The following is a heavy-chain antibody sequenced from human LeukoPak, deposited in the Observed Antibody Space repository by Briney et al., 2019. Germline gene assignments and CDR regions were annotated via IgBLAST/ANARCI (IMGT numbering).Heavy chain of an antibody. Sequence: SETLSLTCTVSGGSISSYYWSWIRQPPGKGLEWIGYIYYSGSTNYNPSLKSRVTISVDTSKNHFSLKLSSVTAADTAVYYCARRAQGYYDSSGYLNWFDPWGQGTLVTVSS. CDR3: ARRAQGYYDSSGYLNWFDP. CDR2: IYYSGST. CDR1: GGSISSYY. J-gene: IGHJ5*02. D-gene: IGHD3-22*01. V-gene: IGHV4-59*08.